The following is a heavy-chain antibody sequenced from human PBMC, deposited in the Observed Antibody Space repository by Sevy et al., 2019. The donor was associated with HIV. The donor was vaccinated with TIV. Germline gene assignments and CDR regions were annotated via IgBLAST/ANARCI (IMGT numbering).Heavy chain of an antibody. D-gene: IGHD1-26*01. CDR3: ARGVGLDC. J-gene: IGHJ4*02. CDR1: GFTFSPYW. CDR2: IRPDGSDK. V-gene: IGHV3-7*01. Sequence: GGSLRLSCAASGFTFSPYWMTWVRQAPGKGLEWVANIRPDGSDKYYVDSVKGRFTISRDNAKNSLYLQMNSLGADDTARYYCARGVGLDCWGQGALVTVSS.